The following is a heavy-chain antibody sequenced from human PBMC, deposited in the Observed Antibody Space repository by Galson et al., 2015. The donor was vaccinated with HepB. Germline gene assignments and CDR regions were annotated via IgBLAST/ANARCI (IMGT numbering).Heavy chain of an antibody. J-gene: IGHJ5*02. CDR3: ARARDYDFWSGIPNWFDP. CDR2: INPSGGST. D-gene: IGHD3-3*01. V-gene: IGHV1-46*01. CDR1: GYTFTSYY. Sequence: SVKVSCKASGYTFTSYYMHWVRQAPGQGLEWMGIINPSGGSTSYAQKFQGRVTMTRDTYTSTVYMELSSLRSEDTAVYYCARARDYDFWSGIPNWFDPWGQGTLVTFSS.